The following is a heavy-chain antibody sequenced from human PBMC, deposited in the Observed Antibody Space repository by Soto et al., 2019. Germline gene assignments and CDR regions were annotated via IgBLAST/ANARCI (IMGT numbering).Heavy chain of an antibody. V-gene: IGHV6-1*01. CDR2: TYYRSKWYN. D-gene: IGHD6-6*01. CDR3: ARNPTEYSSSSLAAFDI. CDR1: VDSVSSNSAA. J-gene: IGHJ3*02. Sequence: SQTLSLTCAISVDSVSSNSAAWNCIRQSPSRGLEWLGRTYYRSKWYNDYAVSVKSRITINPDTSKNQFSLQLNSVTPEDTAVYYCARNPTEYSSSSLAAFDIWGQGTMVT.